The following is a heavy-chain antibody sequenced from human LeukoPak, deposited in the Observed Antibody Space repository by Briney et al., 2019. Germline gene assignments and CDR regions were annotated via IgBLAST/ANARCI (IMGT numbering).Heavy chain of an antibody. CDR3: ARDLRVGAINFDY. J-gene: IGHJ4*02. CDR1: GFTFSSYS. D-gene: IGHD1-26*01. Sequence: PGGSLRLSCAASGFTFSSYSMNWVRQAPGKGLEWVSYISSSGSTIYYADSVKGRFTISRDNAKNSLYLQMNSLRAEDTGVYYCARDLRVGAINFDYWGQGTLVTVSS. V-gene: IGHV3-48*04. CDR2: ISSSGSTI.